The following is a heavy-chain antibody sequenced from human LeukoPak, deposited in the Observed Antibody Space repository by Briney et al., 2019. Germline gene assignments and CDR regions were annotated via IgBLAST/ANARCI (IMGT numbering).Heavy chain of an antibody. CDR3: AKEALQSLRYSYISNFDY. CDR2: ISTSGGST. D-gene: IGHD5-18*01. CDR1: GFTFRGYA. J-gene: IGHJ4*02. V-gene: IGHV3-23*01. Sequence: GSLRPSCAASGFTFRGYAMSWVRQAPGKGLEWVSAISTSGGSTYYADSVKGRFTISRDNSKNTLYLQMNSLRAEDTAVYYCAKEALQSLRYSYISNFDYWGQGTLVTVSS.